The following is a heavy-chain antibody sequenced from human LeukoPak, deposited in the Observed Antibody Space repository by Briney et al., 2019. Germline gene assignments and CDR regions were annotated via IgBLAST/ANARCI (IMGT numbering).Heavy chain of an antibody. CDR1: GFTFSGSP. V-gene: IGHV3-73*01. Sequence: PGGSLRLSCAASGFTFSGSPMHWVRQASGKGLEWVGCIRSKGNSYTTAYAASVKGRFTISRDDSKNTAYLQMNSLKTEDTAVYYCSRGYSSSWPNAIDYWGQGTLVTVSS. CDR2: IRSKGNSYTT. CDR3: SRGYSSSWPNAIDY. J-gene: IGHJ4*02. D-gene: IGHD6-13*01.